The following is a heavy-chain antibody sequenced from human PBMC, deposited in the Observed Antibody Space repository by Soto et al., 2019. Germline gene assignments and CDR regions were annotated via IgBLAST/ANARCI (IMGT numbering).Heavy chain of an antibody. CDR3: ATMNDYFEY. V-gene: IGHV3-21*04. CDR1: GFTFNTYH. D-gene: IGHD1-1*01. CDR2: ISPNSHYI. J-gene: IGHJ4*02. Sequence: GSLRLSCAASGFTFNTYHMSWVRQAPGKGLEWVSSISPNSHYIYYADSVKGRFTISRDNAKKTHYLQMTSLRAEDTAMYYCATMNDYFEYWGQGTPVTVSS.